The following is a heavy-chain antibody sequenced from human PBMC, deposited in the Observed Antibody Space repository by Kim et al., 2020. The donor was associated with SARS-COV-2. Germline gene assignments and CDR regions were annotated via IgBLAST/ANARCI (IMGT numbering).Heavy chain of an antibody. Sequence: GGSLRLSCAASGFTVSSNYMSWVRQAPGKGLEWVSVIYSGGSTYYADSVKGRFTISRDNSKNTLYLQMNSLRAEDTAVYYCARDCSSSSCSGGDDAFDIWGQGTMVTVSS. D-gene: IGHD2-15*01. V-gene: IGHV3-53*01. CDR3: ARDCSSSSCSGGDDAFDI. J-gene: IGHJ3*02. CDR1: GFTVSSNY. CDR2: IYSGGST.